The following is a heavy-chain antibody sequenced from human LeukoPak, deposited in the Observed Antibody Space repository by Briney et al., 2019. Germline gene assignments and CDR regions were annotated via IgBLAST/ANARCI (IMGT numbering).Heavy chain of an antibody. CDR3: ARETLAVAGTEDAFDI. J-gene: IGHJ3*02. CDR2: INPKSGGT. V-gene: IGHV1-2*02. D-gene: IGHD6-19*01. CDR1: GYTFSGYY. Sequence: ASVKVSCKASGYTFSGYYMHWVRQAPGQGLEWMGWINPKSGGTNEAQKFHDRVTMTRDTSIRTAYMEVSRLRSDDTAVYYCARETLAVAGTEDAFDIWGQGTMVTVSA.